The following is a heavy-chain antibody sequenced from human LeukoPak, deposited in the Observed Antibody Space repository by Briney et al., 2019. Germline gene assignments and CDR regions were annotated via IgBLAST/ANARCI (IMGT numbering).Heavy chain of an antibody. J-gene: IGHJ4*02. Sequence: GGSLRLPCVVSGITLSNYGMSWVRQAPGKGLEWVAGISDRGGSTNYADSVKGRFTISRDNPRNTLYLQMNSLRSEDTAVYFCAKRGVVIRAVLVVGFHKEAYYFDSWGQGALVTVSS. D-gene: IGHD2-15*01. CDR2: ISDRGGST. CDR3: AKRGVVIRAVLVVGFHKEAYYFDS. CDR1: GITLSNYG. V-gene: IGHV3-23*01.